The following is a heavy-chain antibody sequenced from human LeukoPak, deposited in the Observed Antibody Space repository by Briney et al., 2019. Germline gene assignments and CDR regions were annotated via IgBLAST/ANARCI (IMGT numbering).Heavy chain of an antibody. CDR1: GYTFTSYT. D-gene: IGHD1-26*01. CDR2: ISPYNGNT. CDR3: ARDLYSGSKSFGY. Sequence: GASVKVSCKASGYTFTSYTITWVRQAPGQGLEWMGWISPYNGNTNYAQKFQGRVTMTTDTSTSTAYMELRSPRSDDTAFYYCARDLYSGSKSFGYWGQGTLVTVSS. V-gene: IGHV1-18*01. J-gene: IGHJ4*02.